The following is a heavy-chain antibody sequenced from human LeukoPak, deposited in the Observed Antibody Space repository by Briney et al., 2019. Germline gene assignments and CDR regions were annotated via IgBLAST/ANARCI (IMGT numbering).Heavy chain of an antibody. V-gene: IGHV4-34*01. J-gene: IGHJ4*02. CDR2: INHSGST. D-gene: IGHD3-22*01. CDR1: GGSFSGYY. CDR3: ARGVVLSSGYYYGIDY. Sequence: PSKTLSVTCAVYGGSFSGYYWSWIRQPPGKGLEWVGEINHSGSTNYNPSLKSRVTISVDTSKNQFSLKLSSVTAADTAVYYCARGVVLSSGYYYGIDYWGQGTLVIVSS.